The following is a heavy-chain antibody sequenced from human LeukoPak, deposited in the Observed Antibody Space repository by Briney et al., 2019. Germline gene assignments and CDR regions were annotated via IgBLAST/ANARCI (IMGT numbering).Heavy chain of an antibody. Sequence: PGGSLRLSCAASGFTFSNFAMSWVRQAPGKGLEWVSAINGSGRSTYYADFVKGRFTISRDNSKNTLYLQMNSLRAEDTAIYYCAKEEDIVVVIAASAGVDWWGQGTLVTVSS. CDR2: INGSGRST. J-gene: IGHJ4*02. CDR1: GFTFSNFA. D-gene: IGHD2-15*01. V-gene: IGHV3-23*01. CDR3: AKEEDIVVVIAASAGVDW.